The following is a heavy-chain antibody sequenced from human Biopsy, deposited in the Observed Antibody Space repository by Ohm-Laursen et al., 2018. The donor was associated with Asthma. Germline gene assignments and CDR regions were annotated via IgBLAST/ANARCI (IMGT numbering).Heavy chain of an antibody. D-gene: IGHD3-10*01. Sequence: SLRLSCAAPRFTYEMHWVRQAPGKGLEWVAVISYDGSSIYYADSVKGRFTISRDKSENTLYLQMNSLRAEDTAVYYCAKDERLYYGSDSKYMQPVPLGDWGQGTLVIVSA. V-gene: IGHV3-30-3*01. CDR1: RFTYE. CDR3: AKDERLYYGSDSKYMQPVPLGD. CDR2: ISYDGSSI. J-gene: IGHJ4*02.